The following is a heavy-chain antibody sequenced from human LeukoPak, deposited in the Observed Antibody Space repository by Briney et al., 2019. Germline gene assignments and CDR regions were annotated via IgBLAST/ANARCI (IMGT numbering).Heavy chain of an antibody. V-gene: IGHV3-48*03. CDR3: ARKYCSTTSCLFDN. D-gene: IGHD2-2*01. CDR2: ISSSGTTI. Sequence: GGSLRLSCAASGFTFSSYWMNWVRQAPGKGLQWVSDISSSGTTIYYADSVKGRFTISRDNAKNSLYLQMNSLRAEDTAVYYCARKYCSTTSCLFDNWGQGTLVTVSS. J-gene: IGHJ4*02. CDR1: GFTFSSYW.